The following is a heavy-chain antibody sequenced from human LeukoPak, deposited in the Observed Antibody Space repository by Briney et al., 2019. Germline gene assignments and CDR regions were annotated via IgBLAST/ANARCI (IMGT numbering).Heavy chain of an antibody. CDR1: GFTFSNYA. CDR2: ISGSGGST. V-gene: IGHV3-23*01. Sequence: PGGSLRLSCAASGFTFSNYAMSWVSQAPGKGLEWVSAISGSGGSTNYADSVKGRFTISRDNSKNTLYLQMNSLRAEDTAVYYCAKDPSGWYDHYFEYWGRGTLVTVSS. J-gene: IGHJ4*02. D-gene: IGHD6-19*01. CDR3: AKDPSGWYDHYFEY.